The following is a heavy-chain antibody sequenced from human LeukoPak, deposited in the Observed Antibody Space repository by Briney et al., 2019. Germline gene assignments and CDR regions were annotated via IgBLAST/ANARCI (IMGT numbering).Heavy chain of an antibody. D-gene: IGHD2-2*01. CDR2: ISSTGSNT. CDR3: ARDRLKYCSNTTCYRLDY. CDR1: GFTFSSYA. Sequence: PGGSLRLSCAASGFTFSSYAMSWIRQAPGKGLEWVSYISSTGSNTYYADSVKGRFTISRDNAKNSLYLQMNSLRAEDTAVYYCARDRLKYCSNTTCYRLDYWGQGTLVTVSS. V-gene: IGHV3-11*01. J-gene: IGHJ4*02.